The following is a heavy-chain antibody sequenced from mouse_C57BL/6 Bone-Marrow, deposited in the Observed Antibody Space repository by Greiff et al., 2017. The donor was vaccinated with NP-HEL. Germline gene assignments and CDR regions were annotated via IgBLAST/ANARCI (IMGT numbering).Heavy chain of an antibody. Sequence: EVQRVESGGGLVKPGGSLKLSCAASGFTFSSYTMSWVRQTPEKRLEWVATISGGGGNTYYPDSVKGRFTISRDNAKNTLYLQMSSLRSDDTALYYCARHPSYYGSYYYAMDYWGQGTSVTVSS. CDR1: GFTFSSYT. CDR2: ISGGGGNT. J-gene: IGHJ4*01. V-gene: IGHV5-9*01. D-gene: IGHD1-1*01. CDR3: ARHPSYYGSYYYAMDY.